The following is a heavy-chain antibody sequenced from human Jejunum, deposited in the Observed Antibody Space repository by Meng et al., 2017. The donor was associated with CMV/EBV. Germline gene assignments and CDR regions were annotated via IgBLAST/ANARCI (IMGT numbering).Heavy chain of an antibody. V-gene: IGHV3-74*03. CDR1: FSNYW. CDR3: AGDLPGSSSGWYYFRQ. J-gene: IGHJ1*01. D-gene: IGHD6-19*01. CDR2: INSDGITT. Sequence: FSNYWMHWVRQAPGKGLVWVSRINSDGITTSYADSVRGRFTISRDNARNTVYLQMNSLRVEDTAVYYCAGDLPGSSSGWYYFRQWGQGTLVTVSS.